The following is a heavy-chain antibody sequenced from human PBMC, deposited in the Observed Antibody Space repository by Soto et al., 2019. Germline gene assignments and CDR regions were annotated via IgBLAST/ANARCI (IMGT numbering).Heavy chain of an antibody. J-gene: IGHJ5*02. CDR2: ISYDGSNK. Sequence: QVQLVESGGGVVQPGRSLRLSCAASGFTFSSYAMHWVRQAPGKGLEWVAVISYDGSNKYYADSVKGRFTISRDNSKNTRYLKMNSLRAEDTAVYYCARDGAPMVRGVISWFDPWGQGTLVTVSS. V-gene: IGHV3-30-3*01. CDR3: ARDGAPMVRGVISWFDP. D-gene: IGHD3-10*01. CDR1: GFTFSSYA.